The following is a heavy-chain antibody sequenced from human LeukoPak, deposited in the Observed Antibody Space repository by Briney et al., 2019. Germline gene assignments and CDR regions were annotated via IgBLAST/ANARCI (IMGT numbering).Heavy chain of an antibody. V-gene: IGHV1-2*02. CDR1: GYTFTGYY. J-gene: IGHJ6*02. Sequence: ASVKVSCKASGYTFTGYYLHWVRQAPGQGLEWMGWINPNSGVTNFAQKFQGRVTMTRDTSISTAYMDLSRLRSDDTAVYYCARGRLVYYGMDVWGQGTTVTVSS. CDR2: INPNSGVT. CDR3: ARGRLVYYGMDV.